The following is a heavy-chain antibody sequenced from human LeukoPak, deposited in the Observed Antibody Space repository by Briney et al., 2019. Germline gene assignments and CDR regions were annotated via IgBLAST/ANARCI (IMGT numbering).Heavy chain of an antibody. V-gene: IGHV1-8*01. Sequence: ASVKVSCKASGYTFISYDISWVRQAPGQGLEWMGWMNPNNDNTGYAQKFQGRATMTRNTSISTAYMELSSLRSEDTAVYYCARRQWLRLGHPPYYYYYYMDVWGKGTTVTISS. CDR1: GYTFISYD. D-gene: IGHD5-12*01. CDR3: ARRQWLRLGHPPYYYYYYMDV. J-gene: IGHJ6*03. CDR2: MNPNNDNT.